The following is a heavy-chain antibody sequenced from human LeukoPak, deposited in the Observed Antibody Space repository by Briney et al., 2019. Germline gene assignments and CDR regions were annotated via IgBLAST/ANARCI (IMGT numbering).Heavy chain of an antibody. J-gene: IGHJ3*02. V-gene: IGHV3-74*01. CDR1: GFTFSNSW. CDR2: ISTYGRGT. Sequence: GGSLTLSCAASGFTFSNSWMHWVRQAPGKGLEWVSRISTYGRGTNYADSVQGRFTISRDNAKNTLYLQMNSLRAEDTAVYYCAREGDSYYAFDIWGQGTMVTVSS. D-gene: IGHD1-26*01. CDR3: AREGDSYYAFDI.